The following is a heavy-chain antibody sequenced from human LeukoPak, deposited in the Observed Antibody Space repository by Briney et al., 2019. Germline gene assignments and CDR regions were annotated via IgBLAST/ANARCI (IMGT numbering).Heavy chain of an antibody. D-gene: IGHD3-22*01. CDR2: IWYDGSNK. CDR1: GFTFSSYG. J-gene: IGHJ4*02. CDR3: ARDDLMYYYDSSGLDY. Sequence: GGSLRLSCAASGFTFSSYGMHWVRQAPGKGLEWVAVIWYDGSNKYYADSVKGRFTISRDNSKNTLYLQTNSLRAEDTAVYYCARDDLMYYYDSSGLDYWGQGTLVTVSS. V-gene: IGHV3-33*01.